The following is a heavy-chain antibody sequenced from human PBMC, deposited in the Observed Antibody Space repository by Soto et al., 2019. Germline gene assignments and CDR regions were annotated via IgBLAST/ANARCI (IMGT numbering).Heavy chain of an antibody. J-gene: IGHJ4*02. D-gene: IGHD1-26*01. Sequence: GGSLRLSCAVSGFIFSRYSMNWVRQAPGKGLEWVSSIGTSGSYIYDTDSVKGRFTISRDNTKDSLYLQMHSLRAEDTAIYYCARGSAFIGLDYWGQGT. CDR2: IGTSGSYI. CDR1: GFIFSRYS. CDR3: ARGSAFIGLDY. V-gene: IGHV3-21*01.